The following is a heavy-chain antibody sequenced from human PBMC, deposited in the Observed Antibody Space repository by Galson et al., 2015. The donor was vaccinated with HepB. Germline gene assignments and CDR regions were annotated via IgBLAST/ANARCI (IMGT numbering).Heavy chain of an antibody. D-gene: IGHD3-3*01. CDR1: GFTFSSYA. Sequence: SLRLSCAASGFTFSSYAMHWVRQAPGKGLEYVSAISSNGGSTYYADSVKGRFTISRDNSKNTLYLQMSSLRAEDTAVYYCVKLPTYYDFWSGYYSYRYGMDVWGQGTTVTVSS. V-gene: IGHV3-64D*06. CDR3: VKLPTYYDFWSGYYSYRYGMDV. J-gene: IGHJ6*02. CDR2: ISSNGGST.